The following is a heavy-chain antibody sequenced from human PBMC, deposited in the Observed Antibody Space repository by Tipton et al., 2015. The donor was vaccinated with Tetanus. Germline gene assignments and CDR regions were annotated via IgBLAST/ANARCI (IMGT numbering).Heavy chain of an antibody. Sequence: GLVKPSQTLSLTCTVSGGSISSGGYYWSWIRQHPGKGLEWIGVIYYSGSTYYNPSLKSRVTISVDTSKNQFSLKLNSVTAADTAVYYCARDQARGARGWNYFDYWGQGTLVTVSS. CDR2: IYYSGST. J-gene: IGHJ4*02. D-gene: IGHD1-26*01. CDR3: ARDQARGARGWNYFDY. V-gene: IGHV4-31*03. CDR1: GGSISSGGYY.